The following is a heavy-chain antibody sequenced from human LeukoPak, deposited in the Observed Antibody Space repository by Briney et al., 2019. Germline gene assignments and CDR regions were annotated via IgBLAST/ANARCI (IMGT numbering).Heavy chain of an antibody. V-gene: IGHV1-69*01. J-gene: IGHJ4*02. CDR1: GGIFISYA. CDR3: ARTRMYRGKSQQLVDFDY. D-gene: IGHD6-13*01. CDR2: IIPIFGTE. Sequence: ASVKVACKASGGIFISYAISWVRQAPGQGLEWMGGIIPIFGTENYAQKLQGRVTITADESTSTDDMELSSLRSEDTAVYYCARTRMYRGKSQQLVDFDYWGQGTLVTVSS.